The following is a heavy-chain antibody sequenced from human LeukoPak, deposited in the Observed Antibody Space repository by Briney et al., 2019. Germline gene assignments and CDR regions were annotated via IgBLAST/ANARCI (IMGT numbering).Heavy chain of an antibody. Sequence: ASVKVSCKASGYTFTGYYMHWVRQAPGQGLEWMGWINPNSGGTNYAQKFQGRVTMTRDTSISTAYMELSRLRSDDTAVYYCASSPGVVVVAARQNWFDPWGQGTLVTVSS. CDR2: INPNSGGT. V-gene: IGHV1-2*02. J-gene: IGHJ5*02. CDR1: GYTFTGYY. D-gene: IGHD2-15*01. CDR3: ASSPGVVVVAARQNWFDP.